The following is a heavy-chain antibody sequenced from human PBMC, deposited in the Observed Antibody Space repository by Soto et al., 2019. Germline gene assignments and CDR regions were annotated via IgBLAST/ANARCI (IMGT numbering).Heavy chain of an antibody. CDR1: GYTFASYA. CDR3: ARDPPPPDY. J-gene: IGHJ4*02. CDR2: ISAYNGNT. Sequence: QVQLVQSGAEVKKPGASVKVSCKASGYTFASYAISWMRQAPGQGLEWMGWISAYNGNTNYAQKLQGRVTRTTDTATSTAYMELRSLIPDDTAVYYCARDPPPPDYWGQGTLVTVSS. V-gene: IGHV1-18*01.